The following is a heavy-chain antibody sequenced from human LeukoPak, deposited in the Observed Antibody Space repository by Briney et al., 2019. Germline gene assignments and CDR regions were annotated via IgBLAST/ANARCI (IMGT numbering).Heavy chain of an antibody. D-gene: IGHD3-10*01. CDR1: GFSVSSTY. J-gene: IGHJ4*02. CDR3: AKEASGYGYYFDY. V-gene: IGHV3-23*01. CDR2: ISDSGGTT. Sequence: PGGSLRLSCAASGFSVSSTYMNWVRQAPGKGLEWVSVISDSGGTTFYADSVKGRFTISRDNSKNTLYLQMSSLRAEDTAVYYCAKEASGYGYYFDYWGQGTLVTVSS.